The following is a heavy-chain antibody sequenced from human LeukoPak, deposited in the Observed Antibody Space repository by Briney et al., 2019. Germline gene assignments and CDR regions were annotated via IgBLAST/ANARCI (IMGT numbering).Heavy chain of an antibody. Sequence: GGSLRLSCAASRFVFLSHGMHWVRQAPGKGLEWVAFIRYDGSDIYYADSVKGRFTISRDNAKNSLYLQMNSLRAEDTAVYYCARRTTAPAFDIWGQGTMVTVSS. CDR1: RFVFLSHG. CDR2: IRYDGSDI. V-gene: IGHV3-30*02. J-gene: IGHJ3*02. D-gene: IGHD1-14*01. CDR3: ARRTTAPAFDI.